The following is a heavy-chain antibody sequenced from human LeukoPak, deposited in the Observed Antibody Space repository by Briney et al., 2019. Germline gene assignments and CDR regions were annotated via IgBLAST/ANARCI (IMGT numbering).Heavy chain of an antibody. J-gene: IGHJ4*02. Sequence: GGSLRLSCAASGFTFSSYSMNWVRQAPGKGLEWVSAIISSSSYIYYADSVKGRFTISRVNAKNSLYLQMNSLRAEDTAVYYCAREPYYDFWSGYHEIDYWGQGTLVTVSS. D-gene: IGHD3-3*01. CDR2: IISSSSYI. CDR3: AREPYYDFWSGYHEIDY. V-gene: IGHV3-21*01. CDR1: GFTFSSYS.